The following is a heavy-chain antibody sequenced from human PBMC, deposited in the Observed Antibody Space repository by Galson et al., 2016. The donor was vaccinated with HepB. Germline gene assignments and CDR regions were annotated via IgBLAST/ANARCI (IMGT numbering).Heavy chain of an antibody. CDR2: IYYSGST. CDR3: AREFLEDDSGWREAFDI. CDR1: GVSISSGGLY. D-gene: IGHD3-3*01. V-gene: IGHV4-31*03. J-gene: IGHJ3*02. Sequence: TLSLTCTVSGVSISSGGLYWNWIRQHPGKGLEWIGYIYYSGSTHYNPSLQSRISISVDTSKNQFSLRLSSVTAADTAVYYCAREFLEDDSGWREAFDIWGQGTSVTVS.